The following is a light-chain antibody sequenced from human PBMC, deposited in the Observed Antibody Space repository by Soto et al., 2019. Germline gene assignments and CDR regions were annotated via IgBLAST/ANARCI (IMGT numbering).Light chain of an antibody. CDR3: CSYTTSNTHQID. Sequence: QSVLTQPASVSGSPGQSITISCTGTSSDVGGYNYVSWYQQHPGKAPKFMIYDVSNRPSGVSNRFSGSKSGNTASLTISGLQAEDEADYYCCSYTTSNTHQIDLGTGTKVTVL. CDR2: DVS. CDR1: SSDVGGYNY. V-gene: IGLV2-14*01. J-gene: IGLJ1*01.